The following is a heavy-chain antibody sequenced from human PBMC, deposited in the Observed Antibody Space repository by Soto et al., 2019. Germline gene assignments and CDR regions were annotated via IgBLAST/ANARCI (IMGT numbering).Heavy chain of an antibody. CDR3: ARGNYHGSGSPTSYYYYYGMDV. J-gene: IGHJ6*02. CDR2: IIPIFGTA. V-gene: IGHV1-69*13. CDR1: GGTFSSYA. D-gene: IGHD3-10*01. Sequence: SVEVSCKXSGGTFSSYAISWVRQAPGQGLEWMGGIIPIFGTANYAQKFQGRVTITADESTSTAYMELSSLRSEDTAVYYCARGNYHGSGSPTSYYYYYGMDVWGQGTTVTVSS.